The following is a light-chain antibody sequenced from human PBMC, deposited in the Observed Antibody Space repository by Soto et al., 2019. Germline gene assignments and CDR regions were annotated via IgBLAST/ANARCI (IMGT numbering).Light chain of an antibody. CDR3: QQRVNWPPT. V-gene: IGKV3-11*01. CDR2: DAS. CDR1: QSVSDY. J-gene: IGKJ4*01. Sequence: VLTQSPARLSLSPGERATLSCRAGQSVSDYLAWYQQKPGQPPRLLFFDASNRATGVPDRFSAGGSGIDFTLIISSLEPEDFAVYYCQQRVNWPPTFGGGTKVEI.